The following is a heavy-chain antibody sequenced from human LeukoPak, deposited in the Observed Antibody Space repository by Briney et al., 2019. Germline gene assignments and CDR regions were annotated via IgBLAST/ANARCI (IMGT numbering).Heavy chain of an antibody. J-gene: IGHJ4*02. CDR3: ARDVFTTYDTGGGYFDY. CDR1: GFTFSSYG. CDR2: IWYDGSNK. Sequence: GGSLRLSCVVSGFTFSSYGMHWVRQAPGKGLEWVALIWYDGSNKYYADSVKGRFTISRDISKNTLYLQMNSLRADDTAVYYCARDVFTTYDTGGGYFDYWGQGTLVTVSS. V-gene: IGHV3-33*01. D-gene: IGHD3-22*01.